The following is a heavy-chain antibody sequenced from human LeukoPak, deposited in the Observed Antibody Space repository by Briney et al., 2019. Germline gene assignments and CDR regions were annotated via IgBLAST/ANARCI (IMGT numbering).Heavy chain of an antibody. Sequence: GGSLRLSCAAPGFTFSSYSMNWVRQAPGKGLEWVSSISSSSSYIYYADSVKGRFTISRDNAKNSLYLQMNSLRAEDTAVYYCARFPSAAARPGGFDYWGQGTLVTVSS. V-gene: IGHV3-21*01. CDR3: ARFPSAAARPGGFDY. D-gene: IGHD6-6*01. CDR1: GFTFSSYS. J-gene: IGHJ4*02. CDR2: ISSSSSYI.